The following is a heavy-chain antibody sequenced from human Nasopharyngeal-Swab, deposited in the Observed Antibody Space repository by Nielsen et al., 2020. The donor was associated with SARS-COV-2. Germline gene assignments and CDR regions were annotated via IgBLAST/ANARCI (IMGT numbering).Heavy chain of an antibody. D-gene: IGHD1-7*01. CDR3: AKDRPQVLGTTDGFDV. CDR2: ISGSGGTT. CDR1: GVSGFTFSNYA. Sequence: GESLKISCAASGVSGFTFSNYAMNRVRQAPGKGLEWVSGISGSGGTTYYADSVKGRFTISRDNSKNTVYLQLSSLRAEDTAIYYCAKDRPQVLGTTDGFDVWGQGTMVTVSS. V-gene: IGHV3-23*01. J-gene: IGHJ3*01.